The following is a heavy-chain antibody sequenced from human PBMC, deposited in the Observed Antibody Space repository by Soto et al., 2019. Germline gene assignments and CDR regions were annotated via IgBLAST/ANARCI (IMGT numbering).Heavy chain of an antibody. CDR3: ARSRYTGTYSGRFLDY. CDR1: GLTFSNYA. V-gene: IGHV3-23*01. Sequence: GGSLRLSCATSGLTFSNYAMSWVRQAPGGGLEWVSSMSGSSSTDTVYADSVKGRFTISRDSSKNTFYLQMNSLRAEDTAMYFCARSRYTGTYSGRFLDYWGQGSLVTVSS. D-gene: IGHD1-26*01. J-gene: IGHJ4*02. CDR2: MSGSSSTDT.